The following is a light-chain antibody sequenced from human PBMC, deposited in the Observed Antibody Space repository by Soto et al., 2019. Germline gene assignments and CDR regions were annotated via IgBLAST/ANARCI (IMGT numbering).Light chain of an antibody. CDR1: SSDVGAYNY. V-gene: IGLV2-14*01. Sequence: QSALTQPASVSGSPGQSITISCTGTSSDVGAYNYVSWYQQYPGKAPKLMIYEVSNRPSGVSNRFSGSKSGNTASLTISGLPAEDEADYYCSSYTSTNTRYVFGSGTKLTVL. J-gene: IGLJ1*01. CDR3: SSYTSTNTRYV. CDR2: EVS.